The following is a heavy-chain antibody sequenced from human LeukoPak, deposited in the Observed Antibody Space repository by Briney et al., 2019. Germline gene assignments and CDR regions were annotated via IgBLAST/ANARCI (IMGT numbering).Heavy chain of an antibody. CDR3: ARGGYSYGGYYFDY. J-gene: IGHJ4*02. V-gene: IGHV3-53*01. CDR1: VFTVSSNY. CDR2: IYSGGST. D-gene: IGHD5-18*01. Sequence: GGSLRLSCAASVFTVSSNYMSWVRQAPGKGLEWVSVIYSGGSTYYADSVKGRFTISRDNSKNTLYLQMNSLRAEDTAVYYCARGGYSYGGYYFDYWGQGTLVTVSS.